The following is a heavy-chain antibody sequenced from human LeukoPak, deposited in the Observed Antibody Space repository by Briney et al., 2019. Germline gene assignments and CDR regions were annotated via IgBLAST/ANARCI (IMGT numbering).Heavy chain of an antibody. J-gene: IGHJ4*02. V-gene: IGHV4-59*08. CDR1: GGSISSYY. CDR2: IYYSGST. D-gene: IGHD2-2*01. CDR3: ARRTRYCSSTSCLDY. Sequence: PSETLSLTCTVSGGSISSYYWSWIRQPPGKGLEWIGYIYYSGSTNYNPSLKSRVTISVDTSKNQFSLKLSSVTAADTAVYYCARRTRYCSSTSCLDYWGQGTLVTVSS.